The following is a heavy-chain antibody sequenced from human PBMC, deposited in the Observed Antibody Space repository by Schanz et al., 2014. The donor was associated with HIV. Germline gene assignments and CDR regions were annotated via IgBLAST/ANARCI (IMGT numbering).Heavy chain of an antibody. J-gene: IGHJ6*02. V-gene: IGHV3-48*02. CDR1: GFIFSDYS. Sequence: VQLVESGGGVVQPGRSLRLSCAASGFIFSDYSMNWVRQAPGKGLEWVAHMIWNNGIYYADSVKGRFTISRDNAKNTLFLQMNNLREDDTAVYYCTRDGGCSGRACYGYGMDVWGQGTTVTVSS. CDR3: TRDGGCSGRACYGYGMDV. CDR2: MIWNNGI. D-gene: IGHD5-12*01.